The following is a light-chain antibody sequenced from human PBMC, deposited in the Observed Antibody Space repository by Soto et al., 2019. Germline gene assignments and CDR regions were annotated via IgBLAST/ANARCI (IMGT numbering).Light chain of an antibody. CDR1: SSDVGGYNH. V-gene: IGLV2-14*01. CDR2: DVS. Sequence: QSALTQPASVSGSPGQSITISCTGTSSDVGGYNHVSWYQQHPGKAPKLMIYDVSSRPSGVSNRFSGSKSGNTASLTISVLQAEEEAYYYCKSFTASFTYVFGTGTKLTVL. CDR3: KSFTASFTYV. J-gene: IGLJ1*01.